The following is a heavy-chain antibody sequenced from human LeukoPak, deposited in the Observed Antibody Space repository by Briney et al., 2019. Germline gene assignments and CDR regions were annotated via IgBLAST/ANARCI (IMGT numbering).Heavy chain of an antibody. Sequence: ASVKVSCKASGYTFTSYGISWVRQAPGQGLEWMGWIRAYNGNTNYAQKLQGRVTMTTDTSTSTAYLELRSLRSDDTAVYYCARDPPRRWYDLLTGYPLDYFDYWGQGTLVTVSS. CDR3: ARDPPRRWYDLLTGYPLDYFDY. CDR1: GYTFTSYG. V-gene: IGHV1-18*01. D-gene: IGHD3-9*01. CDR2: IRAYNGNT. J-gene: IGHJ4*02.